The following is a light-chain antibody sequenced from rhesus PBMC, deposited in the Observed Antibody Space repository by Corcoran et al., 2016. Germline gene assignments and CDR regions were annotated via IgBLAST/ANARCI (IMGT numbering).Light chain of an antibody. CDR3: QQESNWPLT. CDR1: QSVSSN. J-gene: IGKJ4*01. Sequence: EIVMTQSPATLSLSPGERATLSCRASQSVSSNLDWYQQQPGPAPRLLIYDASNRAPGIPDRFSGSGSGTAVTLTISSVGPEDVGVYYCQQESNWPLTFGGGTKVEIK. V-gene: IGKV3-35*01. CDR2: DAS.